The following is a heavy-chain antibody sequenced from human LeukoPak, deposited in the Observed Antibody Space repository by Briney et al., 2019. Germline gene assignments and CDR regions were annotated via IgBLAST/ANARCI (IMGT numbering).Heavy chain of an antibody. Sequence: LSLTCTVSGGSISSYYWSWIRQPPGKGLEWVGFIRSKAYGGTTEYAASVKGRFTISRDDSESIAYLQMNSLKTEDTAVYYCTRGKGDQGYYWGQGTLVTVSS. CDR2: IRSKAYGGTT. V-gene: IGHV3-49*03. D-gene: IGHD2-2*01. CDR3: TRGKGDQGYY. J-gene: IGHJ4*02. CDR1: GGSISSYY.